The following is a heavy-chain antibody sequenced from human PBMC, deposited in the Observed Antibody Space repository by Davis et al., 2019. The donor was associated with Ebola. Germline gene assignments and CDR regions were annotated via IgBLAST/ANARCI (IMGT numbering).Heavy chain of an antibody. V-gene: IGHV1-46*01. CDR2: INPSGGST. CDR1: GYTFTSYY. D-gene: IGHD2-2*01. Sequence: ASVKVSCKASGYTFTSYYMHWVRQAPGQGLEWMGIINPSGGSTSYAQKFQGWVTMTRDTSISTAYMELSRLRSDDTAVYYCARESFCSSTSCYAYFDYWGQGTLVTVSS. CDR3: ARESFCSSTSCYAYFDY. J-gene: IGHJ4*02.